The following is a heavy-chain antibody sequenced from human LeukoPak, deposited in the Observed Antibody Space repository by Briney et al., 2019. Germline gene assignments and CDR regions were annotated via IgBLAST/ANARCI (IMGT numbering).Heavy chain of an antibody. D-gene: IGHD1-1*01. CDR2: TYYSGST. V-gene: IGHV4-59*12. J-gene: IGHJ3*02. Sequence: SETLSLTCTVSGGSISSYYWSWIRQPPGKGLEWIGYTYYSGSTNYNPSLKSRVTISVDTSKNQFSLKLSSVTAADTAVYYCAREETQLDAFDIWGQGTMVTVSP. CDR3: AREETQLDAFDI. CDR1: GGSISSYY.